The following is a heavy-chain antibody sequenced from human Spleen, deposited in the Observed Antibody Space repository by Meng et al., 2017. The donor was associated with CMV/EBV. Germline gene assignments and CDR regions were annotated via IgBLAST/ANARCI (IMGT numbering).Heavy chain of an antibody. V-gene: IGHV1-2*02. CDR1: GYTFSDYY. CDR3: ASWKAAAGYYYGMDV. D-gene: IGHD6-13*01. CDR2: VNPKSGGT. Sequence: ASVKVSCKASGYTFSDYYIHWVRQAPGQGLEWMGWVNPKSGGTNYAQKFQGRVTITRNTSISTAYMELSSLRSEDTAVYYCASWKAAAGYYYGMDVWGQGTTVTVSS. J-gene: IGHJ6*02.